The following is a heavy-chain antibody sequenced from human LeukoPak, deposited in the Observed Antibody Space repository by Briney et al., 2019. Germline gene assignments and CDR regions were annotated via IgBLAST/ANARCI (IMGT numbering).Heavy chain of an antibody. J-gene: IGHJ4*02. D-gene: IGHD3-10*01. CDR2: IYPADSDT. V-gene: IGHV5-51*01. CDR1: GYSFTSYW. CDR3: ASSYCYGSGSYYSSFDY. Sequence: GESLKISCKGSGYSFTSYWIGWVRQMPGKGLEWMGIIYPADSDTRYSPSFQGQVTISADRSISTAYLQWSSLKASDTAMYYCASSYCYGSGSYYSSFDYWGQGTLVTVSS.